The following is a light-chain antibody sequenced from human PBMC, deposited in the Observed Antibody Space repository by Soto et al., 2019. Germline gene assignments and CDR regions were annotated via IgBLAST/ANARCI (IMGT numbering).Light chain of an antibody. V-gene: IGKV3-15*01. CDR1: QSITSK. CDR2: GVS. CDR3: QQYYNWPPWT. Sequence: EIVMTQAPATLSLSPGERATLSCRASQSITSKLAWYQQKPGQAPRLLIYGVSTRATDIPARFSGSGSGTEFTLTISSLESEDFVVYYCQQYYNWPPWTFGQGTKVDIK. J-gene: IGKJ1*01.